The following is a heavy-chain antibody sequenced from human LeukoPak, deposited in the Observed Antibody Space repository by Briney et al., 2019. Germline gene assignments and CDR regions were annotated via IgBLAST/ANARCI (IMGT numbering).Heavy chain of an antibody. CDR3: ARSGRDYVFDY. CDR1: GASIRSYY. J-gene: IGHJ4*02. CDR2: IYTSGST. D-gene: IGHD4-17*01. Sequence: PSETLSLTCSVSGASIRSYYWSWIRQPPGKGLEWIGYIYTSGSTNHSPSLKGRVSLSMDTSKNHFSLKLSSVTAADTAVYYCARSGRDYVFDYWGQGTLVTVSS. V-gene: IGHV4-4*09.